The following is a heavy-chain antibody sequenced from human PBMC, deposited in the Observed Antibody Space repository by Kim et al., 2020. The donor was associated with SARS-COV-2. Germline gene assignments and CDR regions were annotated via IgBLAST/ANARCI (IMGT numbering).Heavy chain of an antibody. CDR2: IYPGDSDT. J-gene: IGHJ6*02. Sequence: GESLKISCKGSGYSFTSYWIGWVRQMPGKGLEWMGIIYPGDSDTRYSPSFQGQVTISADKSISTAYLQWSSLKASDTAMYYCARQTLPAGLPGGYYYYGMDVWGQGTTVTVSS. CDR1: GYSFTSYW. D-gene: IGHD5-18*01. CDR3: ARQTLPAGLPGGYYYYGMDV. V-gene: IGHV5-51*01.